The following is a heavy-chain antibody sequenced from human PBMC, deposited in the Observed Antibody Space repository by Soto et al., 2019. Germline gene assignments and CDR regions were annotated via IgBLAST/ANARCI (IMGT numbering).Heavy chain of an antibody. CDR2: ISYDGSNK. CDR3: AQTDYGDQNYFDY. D-gene: IGHD4-17*01. J-gene: IGHJ4*02. Sequence: QVQLVESGGGVVQPGRSLRLSCAASGFTFSSYGMHWVRQAPCKGLEWVAVISYDGSNKYYADSVKGRFTISRDNSKNTLYLQMNSLRAEDTAVYYCAQTDYGDQNYFDYCGKGTLVTVSS. V-gene: IGHV3-30*18. CDR1: GFTFSSYG.